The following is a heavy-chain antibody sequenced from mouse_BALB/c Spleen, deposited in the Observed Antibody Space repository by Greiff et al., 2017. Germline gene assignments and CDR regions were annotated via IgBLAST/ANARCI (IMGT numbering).Heavy chain of an antibody. CDR1: GYTFTSYW. J-gene: IGHJ4*01. V-gene: IGHV1S81*02. D-gene: IGHD1-1*02. CDR3: ARGGNYYAMDY. Sequence: VKLQQPGAELVKPGASVKLSCKASGYTFTSYWMPWVKQRPGQGLEWIGEINPSNGRTNYNEKFKSKATLTVDKSSSTAYMQLSSLTSEDSAVYYCARGGNYYAMDYWGQGTSVTGSA. CDR2: INPSNGRT.